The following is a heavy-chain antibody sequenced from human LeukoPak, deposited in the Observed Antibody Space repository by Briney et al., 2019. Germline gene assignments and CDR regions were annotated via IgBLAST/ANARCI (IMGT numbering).Heavy chain of an antibody. V-gene: IGHV4-39*01. D-gene: IGHD3-10*01. J-gene: IGHJ4*02. CDR3: ARHEVCYGSGSYSIEVFDY. CDR1: GGSISSRSVY. CDR2: IYYSGTS. Sequence: SETLSLTCTVSGGSISSRSVYWGWIRQSPGKGLEWIGSIYYSGTSYYNPSLKSRVTISVDTSKNQFSLKLSSVTAADTAVYYCARHEVCYGSGSYSIEVFDYWGQGTLVTVSS.